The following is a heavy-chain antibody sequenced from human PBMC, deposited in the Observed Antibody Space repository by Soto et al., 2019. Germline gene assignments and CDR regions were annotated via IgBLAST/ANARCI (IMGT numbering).Heavy chain of an antibody. CDR2: ISGSGGST. CDR1: GFTFSSYA. CDR3: AKGNDFWSGYSYYYYYYGMDV. J-gene: IGHJ6*02. D-gene: IGHD3-3*01. Sequence: GVSLRLSCAAAGFTFSSYAMSWVRQAPGKGLEWVSAISGSGGSTCYADSVKGRFTISRDNSKNTLYLQMNSLRAEDTAVYYCAKGNDFWSGYSYYYYYYGMDVWGQGTTVTVSS. V-gene: IGHV3-23*01.